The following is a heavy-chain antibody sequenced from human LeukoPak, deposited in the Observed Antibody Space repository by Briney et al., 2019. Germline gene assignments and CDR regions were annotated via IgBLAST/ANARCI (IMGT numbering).Heavy chain of an antibody. J-gene: IGHJ3*02. D-gene: IGHD5-18*01. CDR2: ISYDGSNK. V-gene: IGHV3-30*18. CDR1: GFTFSSYG. Sequence: GGSLRLSCAASGFTFSSYGMHWVRQAPGKGLEWVAVISYDGSNKYYADSVKGRFTISRDNSKNTLYLQMNSLRAEDTAVYYCAKWDTTDAFDIWGQGTMVTVSS. CDR3: AKWDTTDAFDI.